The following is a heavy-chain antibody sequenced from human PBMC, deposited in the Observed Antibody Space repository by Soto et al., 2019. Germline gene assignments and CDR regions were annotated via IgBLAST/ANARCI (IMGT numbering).Heavy chain of an antibody. D-gene: IGHD6-13*01. CDR1: GFTFSSYG. Sequence: SGFTFSSYGMHWVRQAPGKGLEWVSAISGSGGSTYYADSVKGRFTISRDNSKNTLYLQMNSLRADDTAVYYCAKATRGGAATLIRDYWGQGTLVTVSS. CDR3: AKATRGGAATLIRDY. CDR2: ISGSGGST. J-gene: IGHJ4*02. V-gene: IGHV3-23*01.